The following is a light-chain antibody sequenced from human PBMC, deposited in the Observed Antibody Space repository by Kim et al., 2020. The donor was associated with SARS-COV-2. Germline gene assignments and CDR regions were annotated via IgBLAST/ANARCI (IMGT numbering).Light chain of an antibody. J-gene: IGLJ1*01. CDR1: SSNIGADSD. CDR3: HSYDSGLTGYV. V-gene: IGLV1-40*01. CDR2: GDT. Sequence: SVTISCTGSSSNIGADSDVPWYQHLPGTAPKLLIFGDTTRASGVPGRFSGSKSGTSASLAITGLQAEDEGDYYCHSYDSGLTGYVFGSGTKVTVL.